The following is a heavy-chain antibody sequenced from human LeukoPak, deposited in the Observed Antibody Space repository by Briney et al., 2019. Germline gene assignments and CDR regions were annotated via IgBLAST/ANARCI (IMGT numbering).Heavy chain of an antibody. CDR3: RCERSNY. J-gene: IGHJ4*02. CDR2: IKQDGSEI. CDR1: GLSISTGW. Sequence: VGSLRLSRADSGLSISTGWICWIRVALQKGLEWVAHIKQDGSEIYYVDSVKGRITMSRDNAKNSVYLQMNNLRAEDTAVFYCRCERSNYWGQGALVTVPS. V-gene: IGHV3-7*01. D-gene: IGHD4/OR15-4a*01.